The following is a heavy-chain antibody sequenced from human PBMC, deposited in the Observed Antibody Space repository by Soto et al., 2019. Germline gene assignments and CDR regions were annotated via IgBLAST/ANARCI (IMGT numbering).Heavy chain of an antibody. V-gene: IGHV4-4*07. CDR2: IHASGST. CDR1: GDSISDYY. Sequence: SETLSLTCSVSGDSISDYYWSWIRQPAGKGLEWIGRIHASGSTISNPSLRSRVGLSVDTSKNQFSLKLNSLTAADTAMYYCARSGYSSGWYTAFDSWSQGTLVTVSS. D-gene: IGHD6-19*01. J-gene: IGHJ4*02. CDR3: ARSGYSSGWYTAFDS.